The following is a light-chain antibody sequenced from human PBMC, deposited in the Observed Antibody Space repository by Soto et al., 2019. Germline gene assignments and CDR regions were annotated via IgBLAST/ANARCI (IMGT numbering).Light chain of an antibody. V-gene: IGKV3-15*01. CDR1: QSVRSN. Sequence: EIVMTQSPATLSVSPGERATLSCRASQSVRSNLAWYQQKPGQAPRLLIYGAFTRATGIPARFSGSGSGTEFTLTISSLQSEDFAVYYCQQYNNWPQTFGQGTKVEIK. CDR3: QQYNNWPQT. J-gene: IGKJ1*01. CDR2: GAF.